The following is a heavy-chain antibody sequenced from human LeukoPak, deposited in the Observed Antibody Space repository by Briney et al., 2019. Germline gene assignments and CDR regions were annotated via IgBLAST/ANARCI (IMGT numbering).Heavy chain of an antibody. D-gene: IGHD1-26*01. CDR2: ITPYNGNT. V-gene: IGHV1-18*01. Sequence: ASVKVSCKASGYTFTSYGVSWVRQAPGQGLEWMGWITPYNGNTNYAQKLQGRVTMTTDTSTSTAYMELSSLRSEDTAVYYCARDKSGNYPMSGWFDPWGQGTLVIVSS. CDR1: GYTFTSYG. CDR3: ARDKSGNYPMSGWFDP. J-gene: IGHJ5*02.